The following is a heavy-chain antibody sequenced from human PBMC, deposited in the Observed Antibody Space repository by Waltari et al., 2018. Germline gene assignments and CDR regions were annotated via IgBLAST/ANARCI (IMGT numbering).Heavy chain of an antibody. J-gene: IGHJ3*02. Sequence: EVQLVESGGGVVQPGGSLRLSCAASGFPLRNYWMSWVRQAPGKGPEWVANIMTDGREEYYVDSVRGRFTISRDNAKNSLYLQMNSLRPEDTAVYYCVRDQWFAFDIWGQGTMVTVSS. CDR3: VRDQWFAFDI. D-gene: IGHD3-22*01. CDR2: IMTDGREE. CDR1: GFPLRNYW. V-gene: IGHV3-7*01.